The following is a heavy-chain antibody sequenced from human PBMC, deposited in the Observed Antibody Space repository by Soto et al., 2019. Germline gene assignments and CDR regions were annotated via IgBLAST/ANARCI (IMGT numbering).Heavy chain of an antibody. J-gene: IGHJ4*02. V-gene: IGHV3-23*01. Sequence: EVQLLESGGGLVQPGGSLRLSCAASGFTFSSYAMSWVRQAPGKGLEWVSAISGSGGSTYYADSVKGRFTVSRDNSKNTLYLQMNSQRAEDTAVYYCARGSYYVESSYWGQGTLVTVSS. CDR1: GFTFSSYA. D-gene: IGHD1-26*01. CDR3: ARGSYYVESSY. CDR2: ISGSGGST.